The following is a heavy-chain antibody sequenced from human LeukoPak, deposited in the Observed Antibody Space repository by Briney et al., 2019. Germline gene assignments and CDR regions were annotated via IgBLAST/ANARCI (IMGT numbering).Heavy chain of an antibody. CDR2: ISWNSGSI. Sequence: GGSLRLSCAASGFTFDDYAMHWVRQAPGKGLEWVSGISWNSGSIGYADSVKGRFTISRDNAKNSLYLQMNSLRAEDTAVYYCARVSDFWSGYYIDYFDYWGQGTLVTVSS. V-gene: IGHV3-9*01. D-gene: IGHD3-3*01. CDR3: ARVSDFWSGYYIDYFDY. J-gene: IGHJ4*02. CDR1: GFTFDDYA.